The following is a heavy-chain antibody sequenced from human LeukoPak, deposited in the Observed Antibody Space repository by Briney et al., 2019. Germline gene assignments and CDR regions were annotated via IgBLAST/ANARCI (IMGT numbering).Heavy chain of an antibody. CDR1: GFTFSDYY. Sequence: PGGSLRLSCAASGFTFSDYYMSWIRQAPGKGLEWVSYISSSGSTIYYADSVKGRFTISRDNAKNSLYLQMNSLRAEDTAVYYCARVRWDCSSTSCSGGSNLNFDYWGQGTLVTVSS. D-gene: IGHD2-2*01. CDR3: ARVRWDCSSTSCSGGSNLNFDY. V-gene: IGHV3-11*01. J-gene: IGHJ4*02. CDR2: ISSSGSTI.